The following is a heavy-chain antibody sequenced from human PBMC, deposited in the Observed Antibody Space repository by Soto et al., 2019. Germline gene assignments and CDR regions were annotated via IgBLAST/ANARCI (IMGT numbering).Heavy chain of an antibody. CDR1: GGSINNYY. Sequence: PSETLSLTCAVSGGSINNYYWNWIRQPPGKGLEWIGYIRYSGSPNYNPSLKSRVSMSVDTSKNQFSLELSTVTAADTAVYYCARSLNSYYGSGGTEYFLYWGQGTLVTVSS. V-gene: IGHV4-59*01. D-gene: IGHD3-10*01. CDR3: ARSLNSYYGSGGTEYFLY. CDR2: IRYSGSP. J-gene: IGHJ1*01.